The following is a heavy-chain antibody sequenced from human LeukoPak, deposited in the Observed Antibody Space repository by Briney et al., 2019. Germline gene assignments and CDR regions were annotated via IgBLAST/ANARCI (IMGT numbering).Heavy chain of an antibody. V-gene: IGHV4-34*01. CDR1: GGSFSGYY. Sequence: SETLSLTCAVYGGSFSGYYWSWIRQPPGKGLEWIGEINHSGSTNYNPSLKSRVTISVDTSKNQFSLKLSSVTAADTAVYYCARVIQLWSYDAFDIWGQGTMVTVSS. D-gene: IGHD5-18*01. J-gene: IGHJ3*02. CDR3: ARVIQLWSYDAFDI. CDR2: INHSGST.